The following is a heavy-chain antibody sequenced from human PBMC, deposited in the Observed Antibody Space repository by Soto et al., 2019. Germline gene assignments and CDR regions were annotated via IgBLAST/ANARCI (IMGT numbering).Heavy chain of an antibody. CDR2: ISYDGSNK. Sequence: QVQLVESGGGVVQPGRSLRLSCAASGFTLSSYAMHWVRQAPGKGLEWVAVISYDGSNKYYADSVKGRFTISRDNSKNTLYLQMNSLRAEDTAVYYCAVGDNEDYWGQGTLVTVSS. V-gene: IGHV3-30-3*01. CDR3: AVGDNEDY. CDR1: GFTLSSYA. D-gene: IGHD2-21*02. J-gene: IGHJ4*02.